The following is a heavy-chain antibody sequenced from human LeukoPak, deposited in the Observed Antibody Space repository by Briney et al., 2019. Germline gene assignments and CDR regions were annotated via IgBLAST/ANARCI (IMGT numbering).Heavy chain of an antibody. CDR1: GYTFTGYY. Sequence: ASVKVSCKASGYTFTGYYMHWVRQAPGQGLEWMGVINPTGGSTSYAHKFQGRITLTRDMSTSTDYLELSSLRSDDTAVYYCARDISVRDAAWWFNPWGQGTLVTVSS. CDR3: ARDISVRDAAWWFNP. D-gene: IGHD5-24*01. J-gene: IGHJ5*02. CDR2: INPTGGST. V-gene: IGHV1-46*01.